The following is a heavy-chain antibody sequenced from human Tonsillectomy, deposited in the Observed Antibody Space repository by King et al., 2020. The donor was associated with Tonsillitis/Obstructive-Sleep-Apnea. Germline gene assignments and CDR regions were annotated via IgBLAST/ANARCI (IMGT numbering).Heavy chain of an antibody. CDR1: GFTFSSYG. V-gene: IGHV3-30*18. CDR2: ISYDGNTK. Sequence: VQLVESGGGVVQPGRSLRLSCAASGFTFSSYGMQWVRKAPGKGLEWVAVISYDGNTKYYADSVKGRFTISRDNSKNTLYLQVNSLRAEATAVFYCAKEGTAMVALHFDCWRQGTLVTVSS. J-gene: IGHJ4*02. D-gene: IGHD5-18*01. CDR3: AKEGTAMVALHFDC.